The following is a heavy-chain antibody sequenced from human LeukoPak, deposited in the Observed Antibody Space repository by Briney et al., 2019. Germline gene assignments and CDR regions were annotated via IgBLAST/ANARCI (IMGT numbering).Heavy chain of an antibody. D-gene: IGHD2-15*01. J-gene: IGHJ4*02. CDR2: INHSGST. Sequence: SETLSLTCAVYGGSFSGYYWSWIRQPPGKGLEWIGEINHSGSTNYNPSLKSRVTISVDTSKNQFSLKLSSVTAADTAVYYCVRHRGGSWYDYWGQGTLVTVSS. CDR1: GGSFSGYY. V-gene: IGHV4-34*01. CDR3: VRHRGGSWYDY.